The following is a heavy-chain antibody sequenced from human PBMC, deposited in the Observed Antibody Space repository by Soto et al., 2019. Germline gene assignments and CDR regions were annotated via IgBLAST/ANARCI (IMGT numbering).Heavy chain of an antibody. CDR1: GFIFSDYS. J-gene: IGHJ3*01. CDR2: IKQDGGEE. V-gene: IGHV3-7*01. CDR3: ARVSYECRGPTKQRAFDF. D-gene: IGHD3-22*01. Sequence: GGSLRLSCAASGFIFSDYSMSWVRQSPGKWLEGVANIKQDGGEEDYVDSVKGRLTISRDNAKNSRYLQMNSRRAQDTAVYYCARVSYECRGPTKQRAFDFWGQGXMVTV.